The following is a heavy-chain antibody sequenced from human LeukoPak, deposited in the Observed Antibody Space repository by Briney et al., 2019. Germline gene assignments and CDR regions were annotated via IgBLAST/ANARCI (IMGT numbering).Heavy chain of an antibody. J-gene: IGHJ1*01. V-gene: IGHV1-69*13. CDR1: GYTFTSYY. CDR2: IIPIFGTA. Sequence: GASVKVSCKASGYTFTSYYMHWVRQAPGQGLEWMGGIIPIFGTANYAQKFQGRVTITADESTSTAYMELSSLRSEDTAVYYCARGDCSSTSCFFLRAIVPTFQHRGQGTLVTVSS. CDR3: ARGDCSSTSCFFLRAIVPTFQH. D-gene: IGHD2-2*01.